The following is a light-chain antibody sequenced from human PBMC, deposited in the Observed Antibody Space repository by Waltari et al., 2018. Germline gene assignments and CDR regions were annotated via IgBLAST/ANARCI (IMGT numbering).Light chain of an antibody. V-gene: IGKV3-15*01. CDR1: QNIDNN. Sequence: EVVMTQSPAALSVSPGERVTLSCKASQNIDNNLAWYQQKPGQSPRLLIYGASTRATGVPARFSSSGSGTEFTLTISSLQSEDCAVFYCQQYNRWPPLTFGGGTKVEIK. J-gene: IGKJ4*01. CDR2: GAS. CDR3: QQYNRWPPLT.